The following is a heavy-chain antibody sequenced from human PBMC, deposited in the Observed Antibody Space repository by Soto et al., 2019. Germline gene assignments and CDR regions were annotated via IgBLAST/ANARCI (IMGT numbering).Heavy chain of an antibody. CDR2: IIYSGDI. J-gene: IGHJ6*02. V-gene: IGHV4-39*01. Sequence: PSETLSLTCNVSGASFSSYNYWGRLRHPPGKGLEWIGSIIYSGDIMYNPSLQSRLTLFVDTSKNQFSLKLSSVTAADTAVYYCARHNGPLYVGDYYDMDVSGQGTTVT. CDR3: ARHNGPLYVGDYYDMDV. CDR1: GASFSSYNY. D-gene: IGHD3-16*01.